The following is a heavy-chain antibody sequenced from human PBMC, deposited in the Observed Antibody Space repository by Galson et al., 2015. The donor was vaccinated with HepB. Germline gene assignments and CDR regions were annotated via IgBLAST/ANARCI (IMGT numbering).Heavy chain of an antibody. D-gene: IGHD2-2*01. CDR2: ISGSGGST. V-gene: IGHV3-23*01. J-gene: IGHJ5*02. Sequence: SLRLSCAASGFTFSSYAMSWVRQAPGKGLGWVSAISGSGGSTYYADSVKGRFTISRDNSKNTLYLQMNSLRAEDTAVYYCAFDVVVPAATPFDPWGQGTLVTVSS. CDR1: GFTFSSYA. CDR3: AFDVVVPAATPFDP.